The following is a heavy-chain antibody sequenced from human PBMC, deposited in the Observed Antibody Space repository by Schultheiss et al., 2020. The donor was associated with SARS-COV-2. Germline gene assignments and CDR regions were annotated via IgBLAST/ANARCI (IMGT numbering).Heavy chain of an antibody. D-gene: IGHD3-22*01. J-gene: IGHJ6*02. Sequence: GESLKISCAASGFTFSSYAMHWVRQAPGKGLEWVAVISYDGSNKYYADSVKGRFTISRDNSKNTLYLQMNSLRAEDTAVYYCARGDYDSSGYPYYYYGMDVWGQGTTVTVSS. CDR2: ISYDGSNK. V-gene: IGHV3-30*01. CDR3: ARGDYDSSGYPYYYYGMDV. CDR1: GFTFSSYA.